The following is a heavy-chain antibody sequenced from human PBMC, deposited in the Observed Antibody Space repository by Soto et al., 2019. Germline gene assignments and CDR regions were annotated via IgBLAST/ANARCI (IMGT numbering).Heavy chain of an antibody. CDR3: AKDITSGGPKVWFAP. Sequence: PGGSLRLSCAAAGFTFSTSAMTWIRQAPGKGLEWVSAISSGGYSTYYTDSVKGRFTISRDNSMNTLYLQMSSLKAEDTAVYYCAKDITSGGPKVWFAPWGQGTLVTVSS. CDR1: GFTFSTSA. CDR2: ISSGGYST. J-gene: IGHJ5*02. V-gene: IGHV3-23*01. D-gene: IGHD1-20*01.